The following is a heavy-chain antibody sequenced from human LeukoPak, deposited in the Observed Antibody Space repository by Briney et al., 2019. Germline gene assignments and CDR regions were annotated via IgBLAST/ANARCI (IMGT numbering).Heavy chain of an antibody. J-gene: IGHJ4*02. V-gene: IGHV3-23*01. CDR2: ISGSGGTT. Sequence: RGSLRLSCAASGFTFSSYAMSWVRQAPGKGLEWVSAISGSGGTTYYADSVKGRFTISRDNSKNTLSLQMNSLRAEDTAVYYCAKDPYCTNGVCYPDYWGQGTLVTVSS. D-gene: IGHD2-8*01. CDR1: GFTFSSYA. CDR3: AKDPYCTNGVCYPDY.